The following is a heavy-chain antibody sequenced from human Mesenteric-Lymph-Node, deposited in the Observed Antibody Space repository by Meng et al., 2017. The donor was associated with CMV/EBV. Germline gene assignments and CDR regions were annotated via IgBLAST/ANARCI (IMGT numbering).Heavy chain of an antibody. Sequence: SVKVSCKASGGTFSSYAISWVRQAPGQGLEWMGGIIPILGIANYAQKFQGRVTMTRNTSISTAYMELSSLRSEDTAVYYCARGRGVAAKRRGVHYYGMDVWGQGTTVTVSS. CDR1: GGTFSSYA. CDR3: ARGRGVAAKRRGVHYYGMDV. D-gene: IGHD2-15*01. V-gene: IGHV1-69*10. J-gene: IGHJ6*02. CDR2: IIPILGIA.